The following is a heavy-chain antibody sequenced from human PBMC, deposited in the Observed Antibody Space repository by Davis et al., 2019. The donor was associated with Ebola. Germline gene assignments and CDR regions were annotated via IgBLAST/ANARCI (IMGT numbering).Heavy chain of an antibody. CDR2: IYYSGST. V-gene: IGHV4-59*12. CDR3: AREKYYYDSSGYYWADAFDI. CDR1: GGSISSSY. J-gene: IGHJ3*02. D-gene: IGHD3-22*01. Sequence: SETLSLTCTVPGGSISSSYWSWIRQPPGKGLEWIGYIYYSGSTNYNPSLKSRVTISVATSKTQFSLKLSSVTAADTAVYYCAREKYYYDSSGYYWADAFDIWGQGTMVTVSS.